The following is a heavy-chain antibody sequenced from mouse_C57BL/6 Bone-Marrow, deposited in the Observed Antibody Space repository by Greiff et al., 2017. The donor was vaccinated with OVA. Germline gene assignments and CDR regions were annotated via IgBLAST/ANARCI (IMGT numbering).Heavy chain of an antibody. Sequence: EVQGVESGGGLVKPGGSLKLSCAASGFTFSSYAMSWVRQTPEKRLEWVATISDGGSYTYYPDNVKGRFTLSTDNAKNNLYLPMRHLKSADTTMYYGASDEGYYGSIYAMDYWGQGTSVTVSS. CDR1: GFTFSSYA. CDR2: ISDGGSYT. D-gene: IGHD1-1*01. V-gene: IGHV5-4*01. CDR3: ASDEGYYGSIYAMDY. J-gene: IGHJ4*01.